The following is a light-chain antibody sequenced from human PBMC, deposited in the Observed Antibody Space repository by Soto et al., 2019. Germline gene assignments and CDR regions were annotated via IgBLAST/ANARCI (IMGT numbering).Light chain of an antibody. CDR3: QQYGSSPGT. CDR2: AAS. CDR1: QSINRAY. V-gene: IGKV3-20*01. Sequence: EIVLTQSPGTLSLSPGERATLSCRASQSINRAYLAWYQQRPGQAPRLLIYAASTRATGFPDRFSGSGSGTDFTLTISRLEPEDFAVYYCQQYGSSPGTFGQGTKLQIK. J-gene: IGKJ2*01.